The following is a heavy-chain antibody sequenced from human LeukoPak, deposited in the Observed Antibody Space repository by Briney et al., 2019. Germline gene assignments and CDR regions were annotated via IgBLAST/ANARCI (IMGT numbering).Heavy chain of an antibody. Sequence: GGSLRLSCAASGFTFSSYSMNWVRQAPGKGLEWVSSISSSSSYIYYADSVKGRFTISRDNAKKSLYLQMNSLRAEDTAVYYCARAGGSGLIDYWGQGTLVTVSS. CDR2: ISSSSSYI. CDR1: GFTFSSYS. CDR3: ARAGGSGLIDY. J-gene: IGHJ4*02. V-gene: IGHV3-21*01. D-gene: IGHD6-19*01.